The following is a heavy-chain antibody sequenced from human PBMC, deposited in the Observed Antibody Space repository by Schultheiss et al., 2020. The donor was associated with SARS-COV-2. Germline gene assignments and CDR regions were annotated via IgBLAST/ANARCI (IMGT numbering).Heavy chain of an antibody. CDR3: ARVGTIFGVFDY. V-gene: IGHV4-34*01. D-gene: IGHD3-3*01. CDR2: INHSGST. Sequence: SQTLSLTCAVYGGSFSGYYWSWIRQPPGKGLEWIGEINHSGSTNYNPSLKSRVTISVDTSKNQFSLKLSSVTAADTAVYYCARVGTIFGVFDYWGQGTLVTVSS. CDR1: GGSFSGYY. J-gene: IGHJ4*02.